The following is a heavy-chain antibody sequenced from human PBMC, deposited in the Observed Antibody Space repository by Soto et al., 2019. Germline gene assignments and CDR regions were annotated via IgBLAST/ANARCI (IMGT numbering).Heavy chain of an antibody. CDR3: TTVSRGWFYY. CDR2: IKSKTDGGTT. V-gene: IGHV3-15*01. Sequence: EVQLVESGGGLVKPGGSLRLSCAASGFTFSNAWMRWVRQAPGKGLEWVGRIKSKTDGGTTDYAAPVKGRFPISRDDSKNTLYLQMNRLKTAATAVDYCTTVSRGWFYYWGKGTLVTVSS. J-gene: IGHJ4*02. D-gene: IGHD3-10*01. CDR1: GFTFSNAW.